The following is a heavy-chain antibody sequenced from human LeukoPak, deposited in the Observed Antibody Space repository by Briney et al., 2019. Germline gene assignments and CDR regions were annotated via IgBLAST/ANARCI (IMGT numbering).Heavy chain of an antibody. CDR2: ISSSGSTI. CDR1: GFTFRDYY. CDR3: ARGDYYDAPWFDP. D-gene: IGHD3-22*01. J-gene: IGHJ5*02. Sequence: MSGGSLRLSCAASGFTFRDYYMSWIRQAPGKGLEWVSYISSSGSTIYYADSVKGRFTISRDNAKNSLYLQMNSLRAEDTAVYYCARGDYYDAPWFDPWGQGTLVTVSS. V-gene: IGHV3-11*01.